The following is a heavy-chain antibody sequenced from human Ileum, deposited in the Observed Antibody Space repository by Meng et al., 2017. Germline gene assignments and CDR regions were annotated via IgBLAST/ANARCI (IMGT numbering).Heavy chain of an antibody. CDR2: IYHSGST. V-gene: IGHV4-39*01. CDR3: ARRRGGSGRDC. D-gene: IGHD3-10*01. Sequence: QLQLQESGPGLVKPSETLSLTCTVSGVSISSSNYYWDWIRQPPGKGLEWIGAIYHSGSTSYNPSLQSRVTMFADTSKNQFSLMLTSVTATDTAVYYCARRRGGSGRDCWGQGTLVTVSS. CDR1: GVSISSSNYY. J-gene: IGHJ4*02.